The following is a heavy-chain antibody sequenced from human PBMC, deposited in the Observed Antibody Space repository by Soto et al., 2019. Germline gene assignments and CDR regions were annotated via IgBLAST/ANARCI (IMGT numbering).Heavy chain of an antibody. V-gene: IGHV2-70*01. CDR3: ARIRQYSLYEGYGMDV. D-gene: IGHD2-21*01. CDR1: GFSLSANTMC. CDR2: IDWEDDV. J-gene: IGHJ6*02. Sequence: GSGPTLVNPTQTLTLTCTFSGFSLSANTMCVTWIRQPPGKALEWLALIDWEDDVYYNTSLRTRLTVSKGTSRNQVVLTMTNVDPVDTGTYYCARIRQYSLYEGYGMDVWGQGTTVTVSS.